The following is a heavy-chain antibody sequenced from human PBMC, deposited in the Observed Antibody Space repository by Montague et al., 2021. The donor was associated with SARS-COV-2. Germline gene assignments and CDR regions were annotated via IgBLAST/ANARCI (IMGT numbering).Heavy chain of an antibody. Sequence: SDILSLTCTVSGGSITRNYYWGWIRQPPGKGLEWVGNIYYSGTTXINPSLESRVTISVDASKDQFSLNLTSVTAADTAVYYCARPLVRGVPKAFDIWGQGALVIVSS. J-gene: IGHJ3*02. CDR3: ARPLVRGVPKAFDI. V-gene: IGHV4-39*01. CDR2: IYYSGTT. D-gene: IGHD3-10*01. CDR1: GGSITRNYY.